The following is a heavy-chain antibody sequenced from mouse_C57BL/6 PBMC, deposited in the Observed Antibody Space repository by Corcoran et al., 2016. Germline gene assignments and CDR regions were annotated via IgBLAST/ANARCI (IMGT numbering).Heavy chain of an antibody. Sequence: QVTLKESGPGILQSSQTLSLTCSFSGFSLSTSGMGVSWIRQPSGKGLEWLAHIYWDDDKHYNPSLKSRLTISKDTSRNQVFLKITSVDTADTATYYCAREDYDGPLAYWGQGTLVTVSA. CDR1: GFSLSTSGMG. V-gene: IGHV8-12*01. J-gene: IGHJ3*01. CDR2: IYWDDDK. D-gene: IGHD2-4*01. CDR3: AREDYDGPLAY.